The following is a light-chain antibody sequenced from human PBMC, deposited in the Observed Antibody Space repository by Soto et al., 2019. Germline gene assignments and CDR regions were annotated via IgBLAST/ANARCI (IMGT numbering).Light chain of an antibody. V-gene: IGKV3-20*01. CDR3: QQYGSSPQT. J-gene: IGKJ1*01. Sequence: EIVLTQSPGTLSLSPGERATLSCRASQSVSSSYLAWYQQKPGQAPRLLIYGASSRATGIPDRFSGSGSGTDFTLTISRLEPEASEVYYCQQYGSSPQTFGQGTKVDIK. CDR2: GAS. CDR1: QSVSSSY.